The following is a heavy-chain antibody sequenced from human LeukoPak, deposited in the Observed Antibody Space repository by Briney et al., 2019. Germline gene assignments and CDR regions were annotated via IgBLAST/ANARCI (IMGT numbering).Heavy chain of an antibody. V-gene: IGHV3-48*03. Sequence: GCLTLSCQYSRSTFSRVGMKRLRQATAKGQKWVSYISASGSSTYYADSVKGRFTISRDNARNFLYLQMHSMSAEDTALYYCLQLRGKRTDGFDIWGQGTLLTVSS. CDR2: ISASGSST. CDR3: LQLRGKRTDGFDI. J-gene: IGHJ3*02. D-gene: IGHD1-1*01. CDR1: RSTFSRVG.